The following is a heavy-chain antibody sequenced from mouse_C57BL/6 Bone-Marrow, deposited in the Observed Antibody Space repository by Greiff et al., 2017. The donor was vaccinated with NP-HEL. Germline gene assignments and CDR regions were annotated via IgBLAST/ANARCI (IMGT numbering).Heavy chain of an antibody. Sequence: EVQLQQSGPVLVKPGASVKMSCKASGYTFTDYYMNWVKQSHGKSLEWIGVINPYNGGTSYNQKFKGKATLTVDKSSSTAYMELNSLTSEDSAVYYGARGDYGNYGYAMDYWGQGTSVTVSS. CDR2: INPYNGGT. D-gene: IGHD2-1*01. CDR3: ARGDYGNYGYAMDY. J-gene: IGHJ4*01. CDR1: GYTFTDYY. V-gene: IGHV1-19*01.